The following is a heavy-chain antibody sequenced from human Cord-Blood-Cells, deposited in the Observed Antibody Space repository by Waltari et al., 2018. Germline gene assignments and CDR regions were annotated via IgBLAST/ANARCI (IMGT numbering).Heavy chain of an antibody. CDR1: GGSISSGGYS. Sequence: QLQLQESGSGLVKPSQTLSLPCAVPGGSISSGGYSWSWIRQPPGKGLEWIGYIYHSGSTYYNPSLKSRVTISVDRSKNQFSLKLSSVTAADTAVYYCARAVESYCSSTSCYTYYFDYWGQGTLVTVSS. D-gene: IGHD2-2*02. V-gene: IGHV4-30-2*01. CDR2: IYHSGST. CDR3: ARAVESYCSSTSCYTYYFDY. J-gene: IGHJ4*02.